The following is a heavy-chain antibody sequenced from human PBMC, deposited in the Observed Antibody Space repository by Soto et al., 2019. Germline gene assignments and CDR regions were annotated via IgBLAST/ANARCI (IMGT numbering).Heavy chain of an antibody. V-gene: IGHV3-30-3*01. Sequence: GGSLRLSCAASGFTFSSYAMHWVRQAPGKGLEWVAVISYDGSNKYYADSVKGRFTISRENSKNTLYLQMNSLRAEDTAVYYCARDLDCSGGSCYSWYYYYGMDVWGQGTTVTVSS. D-gene: IGHD2-15*01. CDR2: ISYDGSNK. CDR1: GFTFSSYA. CDR3: ARDLDCSGGSCYSWYYYYGMDV. J-gene: IGHJ6*02.